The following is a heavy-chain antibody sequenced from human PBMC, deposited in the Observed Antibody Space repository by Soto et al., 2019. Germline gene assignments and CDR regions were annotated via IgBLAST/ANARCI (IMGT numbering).Heavy chain of an antibody. J-gene: IGHJ4*02. CDR2: IIAWGQTI. V-gene: IGHV3-23*01. CDR1: GFVLRTYD. D-gene: IGHD3-22*01. CDR3: VKKRSYDRTNYDHFDY. Sequence: EVQVLESGGGLVQPGGSLRLSCEVSGFVLRTYDASWVRQAPGKGLEWLAVIIAWGQTIYSAESARGRFTISRDDAKNTLHLQIDSLTVEDTAVYFCVKKRSYDRTNYDHFDYWGQGTLVTVSS.